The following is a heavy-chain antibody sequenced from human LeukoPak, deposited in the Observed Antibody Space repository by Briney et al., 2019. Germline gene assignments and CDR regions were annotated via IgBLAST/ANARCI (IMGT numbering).Heavy chain of an antibody. J-gene: IGHJ4*02. Sequence: SETLSLTCSVSGGSISSYHWSWIRQRAGKGLEWIGRIYTSGSTDYNPSLQSRVTMSLDTSKNQFSLRLSSVTATDTATYYCTRQHTGIDYWGQGILVTVSS. D-gene: IGHD1-26*01. CDR1: GGSISSYH. V-gene: IGHV4-4*07. CDR2: IYTSGST. CDR3: TRQHTGIDY.